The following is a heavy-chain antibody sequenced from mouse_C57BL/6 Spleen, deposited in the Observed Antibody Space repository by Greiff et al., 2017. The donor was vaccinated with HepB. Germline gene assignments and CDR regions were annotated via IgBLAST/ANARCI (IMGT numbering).Heavy chain of an antibody. CDR1: GFTFSNYW. CDR2: IRLKSDNYAT. V-gene: IGHV6-3*01. Sequence: EVHLVESGGGLVQPGGSMKLSCVASGFTFSNYWMNWVRQSPEKGLEWVAQIRLKSDNYATHYAESVKGRFTISRDDSKSSVYLQMNNLRAEDTGIYYCTGEDYGSSLYYYAMDYWGQGTSVTVSS. CDR3: TGEDYGSSLYYYAMDY. D-gene: IGHD1-1*01. J-gene: IGHJ4*01.